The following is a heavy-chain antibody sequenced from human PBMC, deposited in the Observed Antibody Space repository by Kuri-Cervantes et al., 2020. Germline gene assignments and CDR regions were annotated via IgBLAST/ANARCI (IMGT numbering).Heavy chain of an antibody. Sequence: ASVKVSCKASGYTFTGYYIHWVRQAPGQGLEWMGGFDPEDGETIYAQKFQGRVTMTEDTSTDTAYMELSSLRSEDTAVYYCATRAPVIGSSWQPYYFDYWGQGTLVTVSS. J-gene: IGHJ4*02. D-gene: IGHD6-13*01. CDR3: ATRAPVIGSSWQPYYFDY. CDR2: FDPEDGET. V-gene: IGHV1-24*01. CDR1: GYTFTGYY.